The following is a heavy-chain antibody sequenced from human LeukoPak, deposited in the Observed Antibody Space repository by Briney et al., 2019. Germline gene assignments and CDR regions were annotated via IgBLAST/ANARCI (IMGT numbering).Heavy chain of an antibody. J-gene: IGHJ4*02. V-gene: IGHV1-2*02. CDR1: GYTFTGYY. CDR2: INPNSGGT. CDR3: ARDHYYGSGSSIAY. D-gene: IGHD3-10*01. Sequence: ASVTVSCTASGYTFTGYYMHWVRQAPGQGLEWMGWINPNSGGTNYAQKFQGRVTMTRDTSISTAYMELSRLRSDDTAVYYCARDHYYGSGSSIAYWGQGTLVTVSS.